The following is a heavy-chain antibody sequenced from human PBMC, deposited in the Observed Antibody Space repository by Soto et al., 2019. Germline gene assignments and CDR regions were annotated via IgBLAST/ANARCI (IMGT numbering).Heavy chain of an antibody. CDR3: ARDSYDSSGYSTPFDY. V-gene: IGHV3-21*01. J-gene: IGHJ4*02. CDR1: GFTFSSYS. D-gene: IGHD3-22*01. CDR2: ISSSSSYI. Sequence: KPGGSLRLSCAASGFTFSSYSMNWVRQAPGKGLEWVSSISSSSSYIYYADSVKGRFTISRDHAKNSLYLQMNSLRAEDTAVYYCARDSYDSSGYSTPFDYWGQGTLVTVSS.